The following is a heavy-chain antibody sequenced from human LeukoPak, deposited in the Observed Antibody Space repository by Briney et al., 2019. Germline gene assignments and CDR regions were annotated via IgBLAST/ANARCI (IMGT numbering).Heavy chain of an antibody. CDR1: GGSFSGYY. J-gene: IGHJ5*02. CDR3: ARATVTTGWFDP. D-gene: IGHD4-17*01. Sequence: PSETLSLTCAVYGGSFSGYYWSWIRQPPGKGLEWIGEINHSGSTNYNPSLKSRVTISVDTSKNQFSLKLSSVTAADTAVYYCARATVTTGWFDPWGQGTLVTVSS. CDR2: INHSGST. V-gene: IGHV4-34*09.